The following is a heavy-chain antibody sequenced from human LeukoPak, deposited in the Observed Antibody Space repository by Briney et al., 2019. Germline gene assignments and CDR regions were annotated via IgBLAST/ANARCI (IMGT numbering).Heavy chain of an antibody. J-gene: IGHJ3*02. CDR2: INHSGST. CDR1: GGSFSGYY. V-gene: IGHV4-34*01. CDR3: ARVVRRITMIVVVINRAFDI. D-gene: IGHD3-22*01. Sequence: SETLSLTFAVYGGSFSGYYWSWIRQPPGKGLEWIGEINHSGSTNYNPSLKSRVTISVDTSKNQFSLKLSSVTAADTAVYYCARVVRRITMIVVVINRAFDIWGQGTMVTVSS.